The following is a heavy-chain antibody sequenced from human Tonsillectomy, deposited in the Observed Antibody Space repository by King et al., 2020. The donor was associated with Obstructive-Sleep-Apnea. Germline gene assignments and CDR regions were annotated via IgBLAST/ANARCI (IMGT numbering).Heavy chain of an antibody. J-gene: IGHJ4*02. Sequence: QLVQSGAEVKKPGASVKVSCKASGYTFTSYDINWVRQAPGQGLEWMGWMNPNSGNTGYAQKFQGRVTMTRNTSISTAYMELSSLRSEDTAVYYCARGSSRRVRGVISYYFDYWGQGTLVTVSS. CDR3: ARGSSRRVRGVISYYFDY. V-gene: IGHV1-8*01. D-gene: IGHD3-10*01. CDR2: MNPNSGNT. CDR1: GYTFTSYD.